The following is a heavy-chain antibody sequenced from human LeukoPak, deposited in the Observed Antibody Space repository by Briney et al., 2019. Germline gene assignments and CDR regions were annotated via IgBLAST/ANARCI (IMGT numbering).Heavy chain of an antibody. CDR1: GFTFSSYS. D-gene: IGHD3-22*01. Sequence: GGSLRLSCAASGFTFSSYSMTWVRQAPGKGLEWVSSISSSSSSYIYYADSVKGRFTISRDNAKNSLYLQMNSLRAEDTAAYYCARDREITMIVVEPDAFDIWGQGTMVTVSS. CDR3: ARDREITMIVVEPDAFDI. CDR2: ISSSSSSYI. V-gene: IGHV3-21*01. J-gene: IGHJ3*02.